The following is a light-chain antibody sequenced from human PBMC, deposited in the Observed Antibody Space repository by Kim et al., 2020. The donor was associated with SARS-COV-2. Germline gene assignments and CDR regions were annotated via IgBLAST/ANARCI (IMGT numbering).Light chain of an antibody. CDR1: QSVSRH. V-gene: IGKV3-15*01. J-gene: IGKJ4*01. CDR2: DAS. Sequence: VSPGKRATLPCRASQSVSRHLAWYQQTPGQVPRLLIYDASTRATGIAARFSGSGSATEFTLTISSLQSEDFAVYYCQQYNNWPLTFGGGTKVDIK. CDR3: QQYNNWPLT.